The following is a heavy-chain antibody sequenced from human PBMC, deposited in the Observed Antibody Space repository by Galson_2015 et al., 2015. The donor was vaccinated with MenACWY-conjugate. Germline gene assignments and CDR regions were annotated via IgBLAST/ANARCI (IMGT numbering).Heavy chain of an antibody. CDR3: AKDPAPLVIAAAGTSPFDP. CDR1: GFTFSSYG. V-gene: IGHV3-30*18. J-gene: IGHJ5*02. CDR2: ISYDGSNK. Sequence: SLRLSCAASGFTFSSYGMHWVRQAPGKGLEWVAVISYDGSNKYYADSVKGRFTISRDNSKNTLYLQMNSLRAEDTAVYYCAKDPAPLVIAAAGTSPFDPWGQGTLVTVSS. D-gene: IGHD6-13*01.